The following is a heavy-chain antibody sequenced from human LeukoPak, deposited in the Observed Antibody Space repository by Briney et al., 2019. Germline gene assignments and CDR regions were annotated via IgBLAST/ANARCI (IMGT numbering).Heavy chain of an antibody. CDR1: GYSFTSYW. CDR3: ARCTSCPEINWFDP. CDR2: IYPGDSDT. V-gene: IGHV5-51*01. D-gene: IGHD2-2*01. Sequence: GESLKISCKGSGYSFTSYWIGWVRQMPGKGREWMGIIYPGDSDTRYSPSFQGQVTISADKSISTAYLQWSSLKASDTAMYSCARCTSCPEINWFDPWGQGTLVTVSS. J-gene: IGHJ5*02.